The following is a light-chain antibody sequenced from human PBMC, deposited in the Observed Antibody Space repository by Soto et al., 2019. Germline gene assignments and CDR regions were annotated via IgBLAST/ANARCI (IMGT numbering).Light chain of an antibody. CDR1: SIDVCGYNY. J-gene: IGLJ1*01. CDR3: TSYTRRSTLDV. CDR2: EAS. Sequence: QSALTQPAPASASPGQSITISCTGTSIDVCGYNYVSWCQQHPGRAPKLMIYEASSRPLGVSNRFSGSKSGNTASLTIAGLQSEDEADYYCTSYTRRSTLDVVGTGTKVTVL. V-gene: IGLV2-14*03.